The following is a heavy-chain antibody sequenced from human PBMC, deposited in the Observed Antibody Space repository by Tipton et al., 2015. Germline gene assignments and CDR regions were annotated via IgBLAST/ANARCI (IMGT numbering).Heavy chain of an antibody. V-gene: IGHV4-59*02. J-gene: IGHJ4*02. CDR3: ASSLNYYDSRGYYIDY. CDR2: IHYTGST. CDR1: GGSVSSYY. D-gene: IGHD3-22*01. Sequence: TLSLTCTVSGGSVSSYYWSWIRQPPGKGLEWIGYIHYTGSTNYNPSLRSRVTILVDTSKNEFSLKLSSVTAADTAVFYCASSLNYYDSRGYYIDYWGQGALVTVSS.